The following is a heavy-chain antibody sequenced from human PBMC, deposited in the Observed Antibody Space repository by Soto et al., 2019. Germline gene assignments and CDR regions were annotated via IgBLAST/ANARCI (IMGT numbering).Heavy chain of an antibody. J-gene: IGHJ4*01. D-gene: IGHD2-15*01. Sequence: SETLSLTCAVYGGSFSGYYWSWIRQPPGKGLEWIGEINHSGSTNYNPSLKSRVTISVDTSKNQFSLKLSSVTAADTAVYYCARAAPRYCSGGSCYSGSDYWGHGTLVTVS. CDR3: ARAAPRYCSGGSCYSGSDY. V-gene: IGHV4-34*01. CDR1: GGSFSGYY. CDR2: INHSGST.